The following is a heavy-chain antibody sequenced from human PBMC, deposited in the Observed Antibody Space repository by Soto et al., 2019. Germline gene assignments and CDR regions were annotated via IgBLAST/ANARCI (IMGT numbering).Heavy chain of an antibody. CDR3: AIYVLDRFPQLAIDF. J-gene: IGHJ4*03. Sequence: GGSLRLSCAASGFTFSSYGMHWVRQAPGKGLEWVAVIWYDGSNKYYADSVKGRFTISRDNSKNTLYLQMNSLRAEDTAVYYCAIYVLDRFPQLAIDFRGPGIMVTLFS. V-gene: IGHV3-33*01. D-gene: IGHD1-26*01. CDR2: IWYDGSNK. CDR1: GFTFSSYG.